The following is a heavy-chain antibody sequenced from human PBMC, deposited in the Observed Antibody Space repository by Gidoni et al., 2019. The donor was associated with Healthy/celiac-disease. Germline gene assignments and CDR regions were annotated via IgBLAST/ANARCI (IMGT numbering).Heavy chain of an antibody. CDR1: GGSISSSSYY. V-gene: IGHV4-39*07. D-gene: IGHD3-9*01. J-gene: IGHJ6*02. Sequence: QLQLQESGPGLVKPSETLSLTCTVSGGSISSSSYYWGWIRQPPGKGLEWIGSIYYSGSTYYNPSLKSRVTISVDTSKNQFSLKLSSVTAADTAVYYCAAQYYDILTGTNYGMDVWGQGTTVTVSS. CDR2: IYYSGST. CDR3: AAQYYDILTGTNYGMDV.